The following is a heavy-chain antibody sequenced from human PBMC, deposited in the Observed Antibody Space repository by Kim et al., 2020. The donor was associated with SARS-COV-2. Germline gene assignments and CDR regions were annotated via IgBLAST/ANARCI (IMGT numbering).Heavy chain of an antibody. Sequence: GGSLRLSCAASGFTFSSYGMHWVRQAPGKGLEWVAVISYDGNNKYYADSVKGRFTISRDNSKNTLYLQMNSLRAEDTAVYYCAKDQAAVAGPNDYWGQGTLVTVSS. J-gene: IGHJ4*02. CDR2: ISYDGNNK. V-gene: IGHV3-30*18. D-gene: IGHD6-19*01. CDR1: GFTFSSYG. CDR3: AKDQAAVAGPNDY.